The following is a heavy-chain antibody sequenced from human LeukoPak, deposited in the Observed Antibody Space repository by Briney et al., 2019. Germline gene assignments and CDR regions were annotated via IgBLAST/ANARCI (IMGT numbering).Heavy chain of an antibody. Sequence: SETLSLTCAVSGGSISSSNWWSWVRQPPGKGLEWIGEIYHSGSTNYNPSLKSRLTMSVDTSKNQFSLKLTSLTAADTAVYYCARSRGVMAAAGLYPFDIWGQGTMVTVSS. D-gene: IGHD6-13*01. V-gene: IGHV4-4*02. J-gene: IGHJ3*02. CDR1: GGSISSSNW. CDR3: ARSRGVMAAAGLYPFDI. CDR2: IYHSGST.